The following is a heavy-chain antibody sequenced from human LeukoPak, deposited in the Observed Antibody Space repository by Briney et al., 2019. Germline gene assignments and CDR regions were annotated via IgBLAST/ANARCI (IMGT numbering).Heavy chain of an antibody. CDR1: GYTLTELS. V-gene: IGHV1-24*01. D-gene: IGHD1-20*01. J-gene: IGHJ4*02. CDR2: FDPEDGET. Sequence: ASVKVSCKVSGYTLTELSMHWVRQAPGKGLEWTGGFDPEDGETIYAQKFQGRVTMTEDTSTDTDYMELSSLRSEDTAVYYCATALGITGTTFDYWGQGTLVTVSS. CDR3: ATALGITGTTFDY.